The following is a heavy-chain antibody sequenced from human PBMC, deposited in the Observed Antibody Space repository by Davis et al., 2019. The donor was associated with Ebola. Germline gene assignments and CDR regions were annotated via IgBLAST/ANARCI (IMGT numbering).Heavy chain of an antibody. CDR1: GYTLTELS. V-gene: IGHV1-24*01. CDR3: ATRIEEVGARKYSSGWYNWFDP. J-gene: IGHJ5*02. D-gene: IGHD6-19*01. CDR2: FDPEDGET. Sequence: AASVKVSCKVSGYTLTELSMHWVRQAPGKGLEWMGGFDPEDGETIYAQKFQGRVTMTEDTSTDTAYMELSSLRAEDTAVYYCATRIEEVGARKYSSGWYNWFDPWGQGTLVTVSS.